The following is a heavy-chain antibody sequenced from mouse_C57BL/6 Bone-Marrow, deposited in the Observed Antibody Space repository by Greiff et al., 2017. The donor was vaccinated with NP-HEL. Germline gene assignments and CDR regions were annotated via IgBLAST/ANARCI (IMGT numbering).Heavy chain of an antibody. CDR3: TRAYGSRDFDY. CDR2: IDPETGGT. D-gene: IGHD1-1*01. CDR1: GYTFTDYE. Sequence: QVQLKQSGAELVRPGASVTLSCKASGYTFTDYEMHWVKQTPVHGLEWIGAIDPETGGTAYNQKFKGKAILTADKSSSTAYMELRSLTSEDSAVYYCTRAYGSRDFDYWGQGTTLTVSS. J-gene: IGHJ2*01. V-gene: IGHV1-15*01.